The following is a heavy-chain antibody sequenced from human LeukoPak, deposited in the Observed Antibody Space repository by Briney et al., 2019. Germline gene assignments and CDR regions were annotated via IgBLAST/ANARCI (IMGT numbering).Heavy chain of an antibody. J-gene: IGHJ5*02. V-gene: IGHV3-7*01. CDR2: IKQDGSEK. CDR1: GFTFSSYW. D-gene: IGHD3-10*01. CDR3: ARDSLTVVRGATNWFDP. Sequence: GGSLRLSRAASGFTFSSYWMSWVRQAPGKGLEWVANIKQDGSEKYYVDSVKGRFTISRDNAKNSLYLQMNSLRAEDTAVYYCARDSLTVVRGATNWFDPWGQGTLVTVSS.